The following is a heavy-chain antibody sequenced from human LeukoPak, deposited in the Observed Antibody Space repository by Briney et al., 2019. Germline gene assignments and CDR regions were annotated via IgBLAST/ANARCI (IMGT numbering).Heavy chain of an antibody. V-gene: IGHV1-2*02. CDR3: AREGIKIFGGWAPFDP. CDR1: GYTFTDNY. D-gene: IGHD3-3*01. CDR2: INPLSGGP. J-gene: IGHJ5*02. Sequence: ASVKVSCKASGYTFTDNYIHWVRQAPGQGLEWMGWINPLSGGPMYAQKFQGRVTMTRDTSLSTAYIELNGLKSDDTAIYYCAREGIKIFGGWAPFDPWGQGTLSPSP.